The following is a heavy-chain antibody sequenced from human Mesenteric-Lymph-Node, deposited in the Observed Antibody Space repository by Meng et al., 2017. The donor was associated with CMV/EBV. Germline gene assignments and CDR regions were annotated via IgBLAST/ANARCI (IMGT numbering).Heavy chain of an antibody. V-gene: IGHV3-23*01. J-gene: IGHJ5*02. Sequence: GGSLRLSCAASGFTFNSYGMSWVRQAPGKGLDWVSTISDSGGTTYYADSVKGRFTISRDNSKNTLNLQMSSLRVDDTAVYYCAKMRSPTDNWFDPWGQGTLVTVSS. CDR1: GFTFNSYG. D-gene: IGHD1-14*01. CDR3: AKMRSPTDNWFDP. CDR2: ISDSGGTT.